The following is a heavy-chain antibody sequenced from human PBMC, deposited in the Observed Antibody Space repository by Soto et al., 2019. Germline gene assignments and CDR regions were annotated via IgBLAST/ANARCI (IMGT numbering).Heavy chain of an antibody. CDR1: GDSISTYY. Sequence: KPSETLSLTCSVSGDSISTYYWSWIRQPPGKGLEWIGYVSHSGTTYNPSLKSRVAISADTSKNQFSLELRSVSAADTAVYFCARLYSSGWYVSESTPPPFYLYDLDVWGQGTTVTVSS. D-gene: IGHD6-19*01. CDR2: VSHSGT. V-gene: IGHV4-59*01. J-gene: IGHJ6*02. CDR3: ARLYSSGWYVSESTPPPFYLYDLDV.